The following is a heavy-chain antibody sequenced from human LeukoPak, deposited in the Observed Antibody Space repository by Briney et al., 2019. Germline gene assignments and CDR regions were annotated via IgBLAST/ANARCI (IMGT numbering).Heavy chain of an antibody. CDR3: ASPGGGVAGHFDY. Sequence: ASVKVSCKASGYTFTGYYMHWVRQAPGQGLEWMGWINPNSGGTNYARKFQGRVTMTRDTSISTAYMELSRLRSDDTAMYYCASPGGGVAGHFDYWGQGTRVAVSS. V-gene: IGHV1-2*02. CDR1: GYTFTGYY. CDR2: INPNSGGT. J-gene: IGHJ4*02. D-gene: IGHD6-19*01.